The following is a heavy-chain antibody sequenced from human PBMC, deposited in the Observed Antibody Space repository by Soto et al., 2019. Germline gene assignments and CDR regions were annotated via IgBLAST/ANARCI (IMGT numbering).Heavy chain of an antibody. CDR3: ARHFVHCSGPSCFWDYGMDV. V-gene: IGHV3-11*01. CDR1: GFTFSDHY. CDR2: IGTSGSAT. J-gene: IGHJ6*02. Sequence: GGSLRLSCAASGFTFSDHYMSCIRQAPGKGLEWVSYIGTSGSATNDADSVKGRFTISRDNTKGSLYLQMNSLRAEDTAVYYCARHFVHCSGPSCFWDYGMDVWGQGTPVTVSS. D-gene: IGHD2-15*01.